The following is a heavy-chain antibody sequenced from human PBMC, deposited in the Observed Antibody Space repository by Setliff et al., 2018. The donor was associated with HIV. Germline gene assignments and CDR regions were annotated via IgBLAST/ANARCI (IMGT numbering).Heavy chain of an antibody. Sequence: PSETLSLTCTVSGGSISSGSYYWSWIRQPAGKGLEWIGRIYTSGSTKYNPSLKSRVTISVDTSKNQFSLKVSSVTAADTAVYYCARDIHSSSWYGVGGMDLWGQGTTVTVSS. CDR2: IYTSGST. J-gene: IGHJ6*02. CDR3: ARDIHSSSWYGVGGMDL. D-gene: IGHD6-13*01. CDR1: GGSISSGSYY. V-gene: IGHV4-61*02.